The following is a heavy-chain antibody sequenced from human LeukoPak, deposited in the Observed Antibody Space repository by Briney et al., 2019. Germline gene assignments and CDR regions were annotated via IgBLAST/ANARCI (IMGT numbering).Heavy chain of an antibody. CDR2: IRYDGSNK. D-gene: IGHD6-19*01. Sequence: GGSLRLSCAASGFTFSSYGMHWVRQAPGKGLEWVAFIRYDGSNKHYADSVKGRFTISRDNSKNTLYLQMNSLRAEDTAVYYCAKDPGIAVAGFGQTRTYYFDYWGQGTLVTVSS. CDR1: GFTFSSYG. CDR3: AKDPGIAVAGFGQTRTYYFDY. J-gene: IGHJ4*02. V-gene: IGHV3-30*02.